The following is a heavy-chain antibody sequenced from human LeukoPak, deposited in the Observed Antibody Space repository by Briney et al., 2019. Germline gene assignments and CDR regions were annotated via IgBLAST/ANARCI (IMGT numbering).Heavy chain of an antibody. CDR2: IRSKAYGETA. J-gene: IGHJ4*02. V-gene: IGHV3-49*03. CDR1: GFTFGDYA. Sequence: GGSLRLSCTAFGFTFGDYAMSWIRQAPGKGLEWVGFIRSKAYGETADYAASVKGRFTISRDDSKAIAYLQMNSLKTEDTAVYHCTRDRGAYNLYDYWGQGTLVTVSS. D-gene: IGHD1-1*01. CDR3: TRDRGAYNLYDY.